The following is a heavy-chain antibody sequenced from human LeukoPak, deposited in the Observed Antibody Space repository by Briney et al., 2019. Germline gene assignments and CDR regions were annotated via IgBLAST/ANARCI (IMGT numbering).Heavy chain of an antibody. D-gene: IGHD3-10*01. CDR3: ARDRFHYYGSGSYTSYYFDY. Sequence: GGSLRLSCAASGFTFSTAWMSWVRQAPGKGLEWVSVIYSGGSTYYADSVKGRFTISRHNSKNTLYLQMNSLRAEDTAVYYCARDRFHYYGSGSYTSYYFDYWGQGTLVTVSS. V-gene: IGHV3-53*04. J-gene: IGHJ4*02. CDR1: GFTFSTAW. CDR2: IYSGGST.